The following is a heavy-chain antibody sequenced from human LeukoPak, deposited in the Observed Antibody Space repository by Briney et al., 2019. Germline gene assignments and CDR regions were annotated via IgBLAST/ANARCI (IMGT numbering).Heavy chain of an antibody. Sequence: SETLSLTCTVSDGSISSYYWSWIRQPPGKGLEWIGYIYYSGSTNYNPSLKSRVTISVDTSKNQFSLKLSSVTAADTAVYYCARASALGRYYDSSGYPRTDAFDIWGQGTMVTVSS. CDR1: DGSISSYY. CDR3: ARASALGRYYDSSGYPRTDAFDI. CDR2: IYYSGST. D-gene: IGHD3-22*01. V-gene: IGHV4-59*01. J-gene: IGHJ3*02.